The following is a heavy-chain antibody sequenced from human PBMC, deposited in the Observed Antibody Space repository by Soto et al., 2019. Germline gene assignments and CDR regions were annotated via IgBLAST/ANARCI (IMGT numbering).Heavy chain of an antibody. CDR2: INSNGGST. D-gene: IGHD5-12*01. CDR3: ARTSGYAFDY. Sequence: PGGSLRLSCAASGFTFSSYAVHWVRQAPGKGLEYVSVINSNGGSTDYANSVKGRFTISRDNSKNTLYLQMGSLRAEDMAVYYCARTSGYAFDYWGRGTLVTVSS. V-gene: IGHV3-64*01. CDR1: GFTFSSYA. J-gene: IGHJ4*02.